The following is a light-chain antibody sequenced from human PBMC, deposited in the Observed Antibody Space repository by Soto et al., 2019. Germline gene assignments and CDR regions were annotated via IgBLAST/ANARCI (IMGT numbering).Light chain of an antibody. CDR3: QQYGSSPWT. CDR2: GAS. J-gene: IGKJ1*01. Sequence: VMTQSPATLSVSPGERATLSCRASQSVSSYLAWYQQKPGQAPRLLIYGASSRATGIPDRFSGSGSGTDFTLTISRLEPEDFAVYYCQQYGSSPWTFGQGTKVDIK. V-gene: IGKV3-20*01. CDR1: QSVSSY.